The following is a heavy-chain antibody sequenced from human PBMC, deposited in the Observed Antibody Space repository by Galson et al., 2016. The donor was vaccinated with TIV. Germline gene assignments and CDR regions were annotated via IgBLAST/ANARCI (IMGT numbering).Heavy chain of an antibody. CDR1: RDSFNSYV. CDR3: ECDRNTALATYHYYYGMDV. Sequence: SVKVSCKDSRDSFNSYVFNWVRQAPGPALEGLGGIIPLFVTTNYVQRFQGRDTITAVESTSTAYIELSSLRSEATALYHCECDRNTALATYHYYYGMDVWGHGTMVTVSS. D-gene: IGHD5-18*01. CDR2: IIPLFVTT. J-gene: IGHJ6*02. V-gene: IGHV1-69*13.